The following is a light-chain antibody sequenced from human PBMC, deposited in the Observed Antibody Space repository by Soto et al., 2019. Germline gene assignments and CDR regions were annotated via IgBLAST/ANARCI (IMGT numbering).Light chain of an antibody. Sequence: DIQMTQSPSSLSASVGDRVTITCRASQTIAMYVNWFQQKPGKAPKPLIYTTSSLQSGVPPRFSGSGSETDFTLTISRLQPEESATYYWQQSFTAPYTLGQGTKLEIK. V-gene: IGKV1-39*01. CDR3: QQSFTAPYT. CDR2: TTS. CDR1: QTIAMY. J-gene: IGKJ2*01.